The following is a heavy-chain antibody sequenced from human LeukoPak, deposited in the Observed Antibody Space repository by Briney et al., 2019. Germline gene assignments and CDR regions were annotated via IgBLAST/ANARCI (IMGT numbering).Heavy chain of an antibody. CDR2: IYSGGST. Sequence: GGSLRLSCAASGFTVSSNYMSRVRQAPGKGLEWVSVIYSGGSTYYADSVKGRFTISRDNSKNTLYLQMNSLRAEDTDVYYCAKDRYSSSWYFDYWGQGTLVTVSS. J-gene: IGHJ4*02. CDR1: GFTVSSNY. CDR3: AKDRYSSSWYFDY. D-gene: IGHD6-13*01. V-gene: IGHV3-53*01.